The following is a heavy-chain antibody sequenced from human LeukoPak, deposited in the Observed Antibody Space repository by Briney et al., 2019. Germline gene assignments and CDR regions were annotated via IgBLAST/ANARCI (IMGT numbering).Heavy chain of an antibody. J-gene: IGHJ4*02. CDR1: GGSISSSSYY. V-gene: IGHV4-39*07. Sequence: PSETLSLTCTVSGGSISSSSYYWGWIRQPPGKGLEWIGSIYYSGSTYYNPSLKSRVTISVDTSKNQFSLKLSSVTAADTAVYYCARDHDYGGNSGNYWGQGTLVTVSS. CDR3: ARDHDYGGNSGNY. D-gene: IGHD4-23*01. CDR2: IYYSGST.